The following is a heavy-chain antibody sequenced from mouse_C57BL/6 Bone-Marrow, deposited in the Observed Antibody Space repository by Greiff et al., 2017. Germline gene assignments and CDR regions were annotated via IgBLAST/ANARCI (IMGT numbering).Heavy chain of an antibody. Sequence: EVKLQESGGDLVKPGGSLKLSCAASGFTFSSYGMSWVRQTPDKRLEWVATISSGGSYTYYPDSVKGRFTISRDNAKNTLYLQMSSLKSEDTAMYYCAGLIYYAVYAMDYWGQGTSVTVSS. V-gene: IGHV5-6*01. CDR3: AGLIYYAVYAMDY. CDR2: ISSGGSYT. J-gene: IGHJ4*01. D-gene: IGHD2-1*01. CDR1: GFTFSSYG.